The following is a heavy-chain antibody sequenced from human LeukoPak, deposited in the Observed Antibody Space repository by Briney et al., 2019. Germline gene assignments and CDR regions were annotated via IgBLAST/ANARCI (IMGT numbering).Heavy chain of an antibody. J-gene: IGHJ6*02. V-gene: IGHV4-34*01. CDR3: AREQYSSSWRYYYGMDV. Sequence: PSETLSLTCAVYGGSFSGYYWSWIRQPPGKGLEWIGEINHSGSTNYNPSLKSRVTISVDTSKNQFPLKLSSVTAADTAVYYCAREQYSSSWRYYYGMDVWGQGTTVTVSS. CDR2: INHSGST. D-gene: IGHD6-13*01. CDR1: GGSFSGYY.